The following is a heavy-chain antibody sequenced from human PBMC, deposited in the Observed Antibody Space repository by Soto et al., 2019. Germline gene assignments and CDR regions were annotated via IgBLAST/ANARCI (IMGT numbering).Heavy chain of an antibody. Sequence: PGESLKISCKGSGYSFTCYWISWVRQMPGKGLEWMGRIDPSDSYTNYSPSFQCHVTISTDKSISTAYLQLRCLKVSDIAMYYCARLGWSSSLVTLGWLDLWCQGTLVTVSS. CDR2: IDPSDSYT. D-gene: IGHD6-13*01. CDR3: ARLGWSSSLVTLGWLDL. CDR1: GYSFTCYW. J-gene: IGHJ5*02. V-gene: IGHV5-10-1*01.